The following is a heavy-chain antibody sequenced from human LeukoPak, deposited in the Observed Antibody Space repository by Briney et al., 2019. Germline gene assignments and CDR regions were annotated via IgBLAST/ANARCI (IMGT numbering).Heavy chain of an antibody. CDR2: INVYNGNT. CDR3: ARLTPDYPRYYYYMDV. J-gene: IGHJ6*03. D-gene: IGHD4-11*01. V-gene: IGHV1-18*01. CDR1: NYTFTNYG. Sequence: ASVKVSCKTSNYTFTNYGITWVRQAPGQGLEWMGWINVYNGNTHYAEKLQGRVTMTTDTSTSTAYMELRSLRSDDTAVYYCARLTPDYPRYYYYMDVWGKGTTVTVSS.